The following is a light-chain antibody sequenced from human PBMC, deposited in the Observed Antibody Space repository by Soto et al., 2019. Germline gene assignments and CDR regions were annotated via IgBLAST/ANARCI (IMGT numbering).Light chain of an antibody. CDR3: QQLNIDSYPIT. CDR2: AAS. CDR1: QGISSF. V-gene: IGKV1-9*01. J-gene: IGKJ5*01. Sequence: IQLTQSPSSLSASIGDRVTITCRASQGISSFLAWYQQKPGKAPKLLIYAASTLQIGIPSRFSGSGSGTDFTLTISSLQPEDFATYYCQQLNIDSYPITFGQGTRLEIK.